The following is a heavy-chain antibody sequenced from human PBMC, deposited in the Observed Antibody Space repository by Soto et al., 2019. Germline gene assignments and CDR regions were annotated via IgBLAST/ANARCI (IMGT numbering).Heavy chain of an antibody. J-gene: IGHJ6*02. CDR1: GFSLSTSGMR. CDR3: ARTYAPPGEYYYYGMDV. CDR2: IDWDDDK. Sequence: SGPTLVNPTQTLTLTCTFSGFSLSTSGMRVSWIRQPPGKALEWLARIDWDDDKFYSTSLKTRLTISKDTSKNQVVLTMTNMDPVDTATYYCARTYAPPGEYYYYGMDVWGQGTTVTVSS. D-gene: IGHD3-10*01. V-gene: IGHV2-70*04.